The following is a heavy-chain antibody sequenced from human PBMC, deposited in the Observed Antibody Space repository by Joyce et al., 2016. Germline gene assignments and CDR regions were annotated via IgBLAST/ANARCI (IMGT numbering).Heavy chain of an antibody. CDR3: ASTSRSGYYLYLYGVDV. CDR2: VSSAGTHQ. J-gene: IGHJ6*02. V-gene: IGHV3-30-3*01. D-gene: IGHD3-3*01. Sequence: QVQLVESGGGVVQPGRSLRLSCVASGFTFSTYAVHWVRQAPGKGLEWVAVVSSAGTHQYYADSARGRFTISRDNSKNTVYLQMDGLRAEDTAVYYCASTSRSGYYLYLYGVDVWGQGTTVVVSS. CDR1: GFTFSTYA.